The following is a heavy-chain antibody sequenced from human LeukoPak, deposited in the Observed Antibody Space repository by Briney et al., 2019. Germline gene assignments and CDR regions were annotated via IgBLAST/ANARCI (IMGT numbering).Heavy chain of an antibody. D-gene: IGHD6-19*01. Sequence: ASVKVSCRASGYTFTTNGISLVRQAPGQGLEWMAWISPDNGDTKYAQEFQGRLTVTTDTSTSTAYMELRSLRSDDTAVYYCARLRGGIYSSRDAFDIWGQGTMVTVSS. V-gene: IGHV1-18*04. CDR1: GYTFTTNG. CDR3: ARLRGGIYSSRDAFDI. CDR2: ISPDNGDT. J-gene: IGHJ3*02.